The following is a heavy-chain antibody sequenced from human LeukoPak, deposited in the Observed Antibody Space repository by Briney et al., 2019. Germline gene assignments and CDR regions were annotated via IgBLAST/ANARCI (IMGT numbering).Heavy chain of an antibody. V-gene: IGHV3-30-3*01. Sequence: PGRSLRLSCAASGFTFSSYAMHWVRQAPRKRLEWVAVISYDGSNKYYADSVKGRFTISRDNSKNTLYLQMNSLRAEDTAVYYCARARPYDYVWGSYSYWGQGTLVTVSS. D-gene: IGHD3-16*01. CDR3: ARARPYDYVWGSYSY. CDR2: ISYDGSNK. J-gene: IGHJ4*02. CDR1: GFTFSSYA.